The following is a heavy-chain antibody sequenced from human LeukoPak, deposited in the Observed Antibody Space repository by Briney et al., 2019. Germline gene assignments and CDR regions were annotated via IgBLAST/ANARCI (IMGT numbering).Heavy chain of an antibody. CDR1: GFTFSSYW. CDR2: IKQDGSEK. D-gene: IGHD3-3*01. V-gene: IGHV3-7*01. CDR3: AREETTGHDFWSGYWAVPYMDV. J-gene: IGHJ6*03. Sequence: GGSLRLSCAASGFTFSSYWMSWVRQAPGKGLEWVANIKQDGSEKYYVDSVKGRFTISRDNAKNSLYLQMNSLRAEDTAVYYCAREETTGHDFWSGYWAVPYMDVWGKGTTVTVSS.